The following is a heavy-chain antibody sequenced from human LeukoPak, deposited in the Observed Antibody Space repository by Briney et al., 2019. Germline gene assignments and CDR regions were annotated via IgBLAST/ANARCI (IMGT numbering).Heavy chain of an antibody. J-gene: IGHJ6*02. D-gene: IGHD2-2*01. CDR3: ARDGGYCSSGTICYSRAEYYYYGMDV. CDR1: GYIFPDFC. V-gene: IGHV1-2*06. Sequence: ASVKVSCKGSGYIFPDFCIYWVRQAPGQGLEWMGRINPNSGGTNYAQKFQGRVTMTRDTSISTVYMELSRLRSDDTAVYYCARDGGYCSSGTICYSRAEYYYYGMDVWGQEATVTVSS. CDR2: INPNSGGT.